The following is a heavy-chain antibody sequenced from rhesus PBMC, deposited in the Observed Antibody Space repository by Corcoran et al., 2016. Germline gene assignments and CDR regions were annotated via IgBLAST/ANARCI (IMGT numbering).Heavy chain of an antibody. CDR1: GGSVSGSYY. V-gene: IGHV4-73*01. D-gene: IGHD6-31*01. Sequence: QVKLQQWGEGLVKPSETLSLTCAVFGGSVSGSYYWTWIRPSPGKGLDWIGDSDGNSASTKYNPYLRNRVTSSKDTPKNQFSRKLSSVTAADTAVYYCAREEAAAGTGGVDYWGQGVLVTVSS. CDR3: AREEAAAGTGGVDY. J-gene: IGHJ4*01. CDR2: SDGNSAST.